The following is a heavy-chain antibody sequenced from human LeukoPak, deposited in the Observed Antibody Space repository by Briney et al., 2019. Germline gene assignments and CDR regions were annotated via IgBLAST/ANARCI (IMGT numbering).Heavy chain of an antibody. V-gene: IGHV4-34*01. Sequence: PSETLSLTCAVYGGSFSGYYWSWIRQPPGKGLEWIGEINHSGSTNYNPSLKSRVTISVDTSKNQFSLKLSSVTAADTAVYYCARETDYDFWSGYYMESFDYWGQGTLVTVSS. CDR2: INHSGST. CDR3: ARETDYDFWSGYYMESFDY. D-gene: IGHD3-3*01. J-gene: IGHJ4*02. CDR1: GGSFSGYY.